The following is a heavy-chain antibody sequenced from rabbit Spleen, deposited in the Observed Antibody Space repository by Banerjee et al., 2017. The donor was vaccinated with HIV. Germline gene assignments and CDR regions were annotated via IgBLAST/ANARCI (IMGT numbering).Heavy chain of an antibody. V-gene: IGHV1S69*01. CDR1: GFSLSRHW. D-gene: IGHD1-1*01. Sequence: EESGGRLVTPGGSLTLSCTVSGFSLSRHWMTWVRQAPGKGLEWLGVIDADSGSSYYATWAEGRFTISKTSTTVDLKMTSLTAADTATYFCARYSSISAYYDIWGQGTLVTVS. CDR3: ARYSSISAYYDI. J-gene: IGHJ4*02. CDR2: IDADSGSS.